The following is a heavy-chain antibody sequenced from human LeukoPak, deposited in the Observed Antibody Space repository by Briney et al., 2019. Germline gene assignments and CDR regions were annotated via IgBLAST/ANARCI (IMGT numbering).Heavy chain of an antibody. D-gene: IGHD6-13*01. CDR2: ISGSGGRK. CDR3: AKEAGSDLHFDY. V-gene: IGHV3-23*01. Sequence: GGSLRLSCGASAFTFSSYGMSWVRQAPGKGLEWVSTISGSGGRKYYADSVKGRFTISRDNSKNTLYLLMNSLRDEDTAVYYCAKEAGSDLHFDYWGQGTLVTVPS. J-gene: IGHJ4*02. CDR1: AFTFSSYG.